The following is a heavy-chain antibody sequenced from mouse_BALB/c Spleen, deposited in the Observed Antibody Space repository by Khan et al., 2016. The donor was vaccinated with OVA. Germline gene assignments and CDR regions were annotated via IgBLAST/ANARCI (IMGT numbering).Heavy chain of an antibody. CDR3: ARKHGSDFDY. J-gene: IGHJ2*01. CDR2: INPHIGET. Sequence: VQLKESGPELVKPGASVKISCKASGYSFTGYFMNWVMQSHGKSLEWIGRINPHIGETLYNQKFKGKATLTVDESSSTAHMELRSLASEDSAVYYCARKHGSDFDYWGQGTTLTVSS. CDR1: GYSFTGYF. D-gene: IGHD1-1*01. V-gene: IGHV1-20*02.